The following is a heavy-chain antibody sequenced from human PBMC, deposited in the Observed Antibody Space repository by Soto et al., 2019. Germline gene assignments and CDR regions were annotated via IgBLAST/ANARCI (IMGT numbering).Heavy chain of an antibody. D-gene: IGHD1-1*01. V-gene: IGHV4-59*08. Sequence: QVQPQEAGPGPVKPSETLSPHRPVSGGSNRSYFWSWVRQPPGKGLEWIGYIYYSGSTNYNPPLKSRVTISVDTSKNQFSLNLSSMTAADTAVYYCARRYGSSFDYWGQGTLVTVSS. J-gene: IGHJ4*02. CDR3: ARRYGSSFDY. CDR1: GGSNRSYF. CDR2: IYYSGST.